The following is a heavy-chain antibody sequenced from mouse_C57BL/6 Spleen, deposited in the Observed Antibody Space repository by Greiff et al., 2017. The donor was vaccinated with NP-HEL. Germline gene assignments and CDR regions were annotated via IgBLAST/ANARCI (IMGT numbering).Heavy chain of an antibody. D-gene: IGHD1-1*01. V-gene: IGHV1-82*01. J-gene: IGHJ2*01. CDR1: GYAFSSSW. CDR3: ARSPYYGSSYVDY. Sequence: QVQLKQSGPELVKPGASVKISCKASGYAFSSSWMNWVKQRPGKGLEWIGRIYPGDGDTNYNGKFKGKATLTADKSSSTAYMQLSSLTSEDSAVYFCARSPYYGSSYVDYWGQGTTLTVSS. CDR2: IYPGDGDT.